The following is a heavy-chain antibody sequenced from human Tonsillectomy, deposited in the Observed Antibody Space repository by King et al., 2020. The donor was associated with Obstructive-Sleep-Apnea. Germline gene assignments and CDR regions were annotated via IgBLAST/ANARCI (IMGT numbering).Heavy chain of an antibody. Sequence: VQLQQWGAGLLKPSETLSLTCAVYGGSFSGYYWSWIRHPPGKGLEWIGEINHSGSTNYNPSLKSRVTISVDTSKNQFSLKLSSVTAADTAVYYCARGVSGSYSPFDYWGQGTLVTVSS. J-gene: IGHJ4*02. D-gene: IGHD1-26*01. CDR3: ARGVSGSYSPFDY. CDR1: GGSFSGYY. V-gene: IGHV4-34*01. CDR2: INHSGST.